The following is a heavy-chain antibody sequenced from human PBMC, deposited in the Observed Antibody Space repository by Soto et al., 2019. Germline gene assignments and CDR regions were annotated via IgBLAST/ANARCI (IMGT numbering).Heavy chain of an antibody. J-gene: IGHJ6*03. V-gene: IGHV1-18*01. CDR2: ISAYNGNT. CDR3: ARNRGAPPPVAGNTHYYYYMDV. CDR1: GYSFTNYG. D-gene: IGHD6-19*01. Sequence: QDQLVQSGVEVKKPGASVKVSCKASGYSFTNYGITWVRQAPGQGFEWMGWISAYNGNTNYAQKFQGRVTMTTDAPTRTACLEWGSRRSAGTAVYYCARNRGAPPPVAGNTHYYYYMDVWGKGTTVTVSS.